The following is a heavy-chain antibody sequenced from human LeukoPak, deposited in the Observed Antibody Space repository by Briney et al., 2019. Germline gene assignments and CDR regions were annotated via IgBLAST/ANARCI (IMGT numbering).Heavy chain of an antibody. J-gene: IGHJ3*02. CDR2: ISSSSRTI. Sequence: GGSLRLSCAASGFAFSRYSMNWVRQAPGKGLEWVSYISSSSRTIYYADSVKGRFTISRDNAKNSLYLQMNSLRAEDTAVYYCAVVRALDAFDIWGQGTMVTVSS. V-gene: IGHV3-48*01. CDR3: AVVRALDAFDI. CDR1: GFAFSRYS. D-gene: IGHD2-2*01.